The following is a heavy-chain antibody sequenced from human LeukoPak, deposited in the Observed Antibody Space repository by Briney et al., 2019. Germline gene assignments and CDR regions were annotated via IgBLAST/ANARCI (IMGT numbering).Heavy chain of an antibody. V-gene: IGHV4-39*07. Sequence: SETLSLTCTVSGGSISSSSYYWGWIRQPPGKGLEWIGSIYYSESTYYNPSLKSRVTISVDTSKNQFSLKLSSVTAADTAVYYCARDQGIAAAGVEFDPWGQGTLVTVSS. CDR3: ARDQGIAAAGVEFDP. J-gene: IGHJ5*02. CDR2: IYYSEST. CDR1: GGSISSSSYY. D-gene: IGHD6-13*01.